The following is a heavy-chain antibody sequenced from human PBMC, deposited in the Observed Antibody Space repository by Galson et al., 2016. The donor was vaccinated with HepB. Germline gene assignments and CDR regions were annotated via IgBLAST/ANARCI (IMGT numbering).Heavy chain of an antibody. V-gene: IGHV6-1*01. CDR1: GDSVSNKSAA. D-gene: IGHD6-25*01. Sequence: CAISGDSVSNKSAAWIWVRQSPSRGLEWLGRTYYRSKWYHDYAVSVKSRISINPDASKNQFSLQLNSVTPEDTAVYFCARGIGRLRYALGDWGQGTLVTVSS. CDR2: TYYRSKWYH. J-gene: IGHJ4*02. CDR3: ARGIGRLRYALGD.